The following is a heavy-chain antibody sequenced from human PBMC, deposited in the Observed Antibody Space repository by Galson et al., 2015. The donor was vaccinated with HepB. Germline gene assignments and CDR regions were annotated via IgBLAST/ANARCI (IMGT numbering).Heavy chain of an antibody. CDR1: GFTFSNAW. CDR3: TTDWSVAGITFDY. J-gene: IGHJ4*02. V-gene: IGHV3-15*07. D-gene: IGHD6-19*01. CDR2: IRSKTDGGTT. Sequence: SLRLSCAASGFTFSNAWMNWVRQAPGKGLEWVGRIRSKTDGGTTDYAAPVKGRFTISRDDSKNTLYLQINSLKTEDTAVYYCTTDWSVAGITFDYWGQGTLVTVSS.